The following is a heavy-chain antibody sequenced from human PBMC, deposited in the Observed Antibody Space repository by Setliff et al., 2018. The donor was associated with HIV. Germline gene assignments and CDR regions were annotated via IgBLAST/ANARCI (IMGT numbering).Heavy chain of an antibody. CDR2: LSGTSSTI. Sequence: LRLSCAASGFSFSDYYMYWICQAPGKGLEWVSSLSGTSSTIYLADSVKGRFTISRDNAQNSLYLHMNSLRAEDTAMYYCARDLFPYYHDSRPYYPPAYWGQGTLVTVSS. CDR1: GFSFSDYY. V-gene: IGHV3-11*01. J-gene: IGHJ4*02. D-gene: IGHD3-22*01. CDR3: ARDLFPYYHDSRPYYPPAY.